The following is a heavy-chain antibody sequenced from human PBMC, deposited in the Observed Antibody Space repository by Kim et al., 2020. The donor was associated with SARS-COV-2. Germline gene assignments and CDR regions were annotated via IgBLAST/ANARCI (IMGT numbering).Heavy chain of an antibody. V-gene: IGHV1-18*01. D-gene: IGHD1-20*01. J-gene: IGHJ4*02. CDR2: T. Sequence: TNYAPNLKSRLTMTTDTSASTVYMELRSLRSEDTAIYYCARSGPSITGFDYWGQGTLVTVSS. CDR3: ARSGPSITGFDY.